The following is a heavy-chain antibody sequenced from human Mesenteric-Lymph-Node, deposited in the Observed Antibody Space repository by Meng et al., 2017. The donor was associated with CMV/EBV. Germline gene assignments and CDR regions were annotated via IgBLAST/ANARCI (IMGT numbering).Heavy chain of an antibody. CDR3: ARDFSNLGMDV. Sequence: GGSLRLSCTASGFRLSDYYMTCIRQAPGKGLEWVSYISGSGDSMYYTESVKGRFTVSRDNARNSLYLQMNSLRAEDTAVYYCARDFSNLGMDVWGQGTTVTVSS. J-gene: IGHJ6*02. D-gene: IGHD3-16*01. V-gene: IGHV3-11*04. CDR1: GFRLSDYY. CDR2: ISGSGDSM.